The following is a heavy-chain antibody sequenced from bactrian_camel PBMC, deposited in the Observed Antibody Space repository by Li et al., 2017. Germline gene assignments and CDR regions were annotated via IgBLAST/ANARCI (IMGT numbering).Heavy chain of an antibody. Sequence: GSLRLSCTVSIDTVGGNCMGWFRQAPGKEREGVATLDAVRYPRYADSVKGRFTISLDNAKNTMYLQMNSLKPEDTAMYYCAARWGGACSASQPSSMYDLWGQGTQVTVS. CDR3: AARWGGACSASQPSSMYDL. CDR1: IDTVGGNC. V-gene: IGHV3S53*01. J-gene: IGHJ4*01. CDR2: LDAVRYP. D-gene: IGHD5*01.